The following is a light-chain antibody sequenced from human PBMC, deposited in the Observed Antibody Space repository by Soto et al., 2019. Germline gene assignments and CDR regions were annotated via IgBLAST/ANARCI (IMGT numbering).Light chain of an antibody. CDR3: QQYYGFPWT. V-gene: IGKV1-5*01. J-gene: IGKJ1*01. CDR2: DVS. CDR1: QNVSHW. Sequence: DIQMTQSPSTLSASIGDRVTITCRASQNVSHWLAWYRQKPGKAPNLLIYDVSSSESGVPSRFSDSGSGTEFTLTVSSLQPDDFATYFCQQYYGFPWTFGQGTKVEIK.